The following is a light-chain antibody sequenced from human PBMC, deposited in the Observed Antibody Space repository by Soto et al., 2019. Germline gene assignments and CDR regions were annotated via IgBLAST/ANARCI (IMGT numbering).Light chain of an antibody. V-gene: IGKV3-11*01. J-gene: IGKJ4*01. Sequence: EIVLTQSPATLSLSPGERATLSCRASQSVSSYLAWYQKKPGQAPRLLIYDASNRATGIPARFSGSGSGTDFNLTISRLETEDFAVYECQQFNNWTLTFGGGTKVDIK. CDR1: QSVSSY. CDR3: QQFNNWTLT. CDR2: DAS.